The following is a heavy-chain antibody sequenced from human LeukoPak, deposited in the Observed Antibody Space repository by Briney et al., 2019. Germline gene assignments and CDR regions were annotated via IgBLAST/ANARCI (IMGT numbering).Heavy chain of an antibody. CDR1: SGSISIGGYY. D-gene: IGHD3-22*01. CDR2: IYYSGNT. Sequence: SQTLSLTCTVPSGSISIGGYYWSWIRQHPGKGLEWIGYIYYSGNTYYSPSLKSRLTLSVDTSKNHFSLKLSSVTAADTAVYYCARGIDYYDGSGYYQDYWGQGTLVTVSS. CDR3: ARGIDYYDGSGYYQDY. V-gene: IGHV4-31*03. J-gene: IGHJ4*02.